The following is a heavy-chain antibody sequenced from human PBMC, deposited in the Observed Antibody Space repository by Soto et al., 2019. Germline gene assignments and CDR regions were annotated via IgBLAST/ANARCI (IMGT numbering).Heavy chain of an antibody. CDR1: GFTLSAWY. CDR3: ARDYSNSGFDY. J-gene: IGHJ4*02. D-gene: IGHD4-4*01. Sequence: PGGSLRLSCAASGFTLSAWYMIWIRQAPGKGLEWVSRISGSGATIYYADSVKGRFTISRDNAKNSLFLQLNSLRAEDTAVYYCARDYSNSGFDYWGQGTLVTSPQ. V-gene: IGHV3-11*01. CDR2: ISGSGATI.